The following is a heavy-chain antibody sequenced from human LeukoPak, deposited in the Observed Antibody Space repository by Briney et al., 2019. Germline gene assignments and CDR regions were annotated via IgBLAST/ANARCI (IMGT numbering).Heavy chain of an antibody. Sequence: GGSLRLSCTASGFTFSSYAMNWVRQAPGKGLEWVSGIGAGGTFTYYADSVKGRFTISRDNSRNTLYLQMNSLRAEDTAVYYCAKDPLGPRYCSGTSCSNWFDPWGQGTLVTVSS. J-gene: IGHJ5*02. CDR3: AKDPLGPRYCSGTSCSNWFDP. CDR2: IGAGGTFT. CDR1: GFTFSSYA. D-gene: IGHD2-2*01. V-gene: IGHV3-23*01.